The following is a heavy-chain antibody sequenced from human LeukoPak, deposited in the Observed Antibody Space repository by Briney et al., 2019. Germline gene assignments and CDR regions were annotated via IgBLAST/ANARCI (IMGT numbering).Heavy chain of an antibody. Sequence: GRSLRLSCAASGFTFSSYGMHWVRQAPGKGLEWVAVISYDGSNKYYADSVKGRFTISRDNSKNTLYLQMNSLRAEDTAVYYCAKDLGYYYESSGYTHNNYWGQGTLVTVSS. D-gene: IGHD3-22*01. CDR1: GFTFSSYG. CDR3: AKDLGYYYESSGYTHNNY. CDR2: ISYDGSNK. V-gene: IGHV3-30*18. J-gene: IGHJ4*02.